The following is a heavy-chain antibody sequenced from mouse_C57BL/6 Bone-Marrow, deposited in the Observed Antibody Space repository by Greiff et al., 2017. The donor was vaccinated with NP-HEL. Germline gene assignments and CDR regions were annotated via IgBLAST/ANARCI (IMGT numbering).Heavy chain of an antibody. V-gene: IGHV7-1*01. CDR3: ARGYYYGSSYGYFDV. D-gene: IGHD1-1*01. J-gene: IGHJ1*03. Sequence: EVQLVESGGGLVQSGRSLRLSCATSGFTFSDFYMEWVRQAPGKGLEWIAASRNKANDYTTEYSASVKGRFIVSRDTSQSILYLQMNALRAEDTAIYYCARGYYYGSSYGYFDVWGTGTTVTVSS. CDR2: SRNKANDYTT. CDR1: GFTFSDFY.